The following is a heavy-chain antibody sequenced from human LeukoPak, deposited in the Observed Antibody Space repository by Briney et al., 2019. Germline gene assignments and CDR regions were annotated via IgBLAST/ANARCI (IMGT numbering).Heavy chain of an antibody. V-gene: IGHV4-34*01. CDR2: INHSLST. CDR1: GGSFSGYY. J-gene: IGHJ6*03. Sequence: SETLSLTCAVYGGSFSGYYWSGIRQPPGRGLEGMGEINHSLSTNYNPSLKSRVTISVDTSKNQFSLKLSSVPAADTAVYYCARSSPRIAARFKGLYYMDVWGKGTTVTVSS. D-gene: IGHD6-6*01. CDR3: ARSSPRIAARFKGLYYMDV.